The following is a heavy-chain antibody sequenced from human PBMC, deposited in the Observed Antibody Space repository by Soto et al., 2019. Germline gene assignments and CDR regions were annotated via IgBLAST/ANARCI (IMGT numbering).Heavy chain of an antibody. J-gene: IGHJ1*01. CDR2: ISAYNGNT. CDR3: AREPPDRYCSGGSCPRGNFQH. V-gene: IGHV1-18*01. Sequence: ASVKVSCKASGYTFTSYGISWVRQAPGQGLEWMGWISAYNGNTNYAQKLQGRVTMTTDTSTSTAYMELRSLRSDDTAVYYCAREPPDRYCSGGSCPRGNFQHWGQGTLVTVSS. D-gene: IGHD2-15*01. CDR1: GYTFTSYG.